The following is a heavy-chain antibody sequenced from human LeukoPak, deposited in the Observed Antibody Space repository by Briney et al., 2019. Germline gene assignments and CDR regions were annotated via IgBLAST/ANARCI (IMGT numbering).Heavy chain of an antibody. J-gene: IGHJ4*02. CDR1: GFTFSSYE. Sequence: GGSLRLSCAASGFTFSSYEMNWVRQAPGKGLEWVSYISSSGSTIYYADSVKGRFTISRDNAKNSLYLQMNSLRAEDAALYYCARDLYCTNGVCFPTDYWGQGTLVTVSS. CDR3: ARDLYCTNGVCFPTDY. D-gene: IGHD2-8*01. V-gene: IGHV3-48*03. CDR2: ISSSGSTI.